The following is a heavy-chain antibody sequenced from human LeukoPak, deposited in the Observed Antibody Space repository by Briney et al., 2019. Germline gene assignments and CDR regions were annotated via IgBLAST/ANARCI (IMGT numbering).Heavy chain of an antibody. J-gene: IGHJ6*03. D-gene: IGHD3-16*02. V-gene: IGHV5-51*01. CDR1: GYSFTSYW. CDR2: IYPGDSDT. Sequence: GESLKISCKGSGYSFTSYWIGWVRQMPGKGLEWMGIIYPGDSDTRYSPSFQGQVTISADKSISTAYLQWSSLKASDTAMYYCARLVNRLGELSLGAAYYYYYYMDVWGKGTTVTVSS. CDR3: ARLVNRLGELSLGAAYYYYYYMDV.